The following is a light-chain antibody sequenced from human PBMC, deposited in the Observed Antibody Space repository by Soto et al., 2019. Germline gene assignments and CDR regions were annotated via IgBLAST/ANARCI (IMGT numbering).Light chain of an antibody. CDR2: EGS. CDR3: CSYAGIHVV. J-gene: IGLJ2*01. V-gene: IGLV2-23*01. CDR1: SSDVGSYNL. Sequence: QSVLTQPASVSGSPGQSITISCTGTSSDVGSYNLVSWYQQHPGKAPKLMIYEGSKRPSGVSNRFSGSKSGNTASLTISGLQAEDEADYYCCSYAGIHVVFGGGTKLT.